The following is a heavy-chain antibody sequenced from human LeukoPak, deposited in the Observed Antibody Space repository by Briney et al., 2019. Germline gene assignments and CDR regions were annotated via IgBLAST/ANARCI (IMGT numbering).Heavy chain of an antibody. CDR3: AKDVCSSTSCYLFDY. Sequence: GGSLRLSCAASGFPFSSYAMSWVRQAPGKGLEWVSAISGSGGSTYYAEFVKGRLTISRDNSKNTLYLQMNSLRAEDTAVYYCAKDVCSSTSCYLFDYWGQGTLVTVSS. D-gene: IGHD2-2*01. CDR2: ISGSGGST. CDR1: GFPFSSYA. J-gene: IGHJ4*02. V-gene: IGHV3-23*01.